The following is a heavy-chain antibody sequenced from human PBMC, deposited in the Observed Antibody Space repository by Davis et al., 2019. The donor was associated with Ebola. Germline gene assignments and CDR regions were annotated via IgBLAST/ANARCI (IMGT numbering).Heavy chain of an antibody. Sequence: GESLKISCAASGFTFSSYSMNWVRQAPGKGLEWVSSISSSSYIYYADSVKGRFTISRDNAKNSLYLQMNSLRAEDTALYYCAKDINDSSGGVDVWGQGTTVTVSS. D-gene: IGHD3-22*01. J-gene: IGHJ6*02. V-gene: IGHV3-21*04. CDR2: ISSSSYI. CDR3: AKDINDSSGGVDV. CDR1: GFTFSSYS.